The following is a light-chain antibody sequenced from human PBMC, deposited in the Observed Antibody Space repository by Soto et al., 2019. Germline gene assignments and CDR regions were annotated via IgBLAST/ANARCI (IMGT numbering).Light chain of an antibody. J-gene: IGKJ5*01. V-gene: IGKV3-15*01. CDR2: GAS. CDR1: QSVSSN. Sequence: EIVMTPSPATLSVSPEERATLSCRASQSVSSNLAWYQQKPGQAPRLLIYGASTRATGIPARFSGSGSGTDFTLTIIRLEPEDFAVYYCQQYGSSPSTFGQGTRLEIK. CDR3: QQYGSSPST.